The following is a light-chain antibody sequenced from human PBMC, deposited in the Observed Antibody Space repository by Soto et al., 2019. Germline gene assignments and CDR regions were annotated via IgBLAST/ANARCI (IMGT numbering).Light chain of an antibody. J-gene: IGLJ1*01. V-gene: IGLV2-14*01. CDR3: SSYTSGSTPV. CDR2: DVS. Sequence: QAVLTEPASVSGSPGQSITIACTGTSSDVGGYNYVSWYQQHAGKAPKLMIYDVSNRPSGVSNRFSGSKSGNTASLTISGLQAEDQPDYYCSSYTSGSTPVFGTGTKVTVL. CDR1: SSDVGGYNY.